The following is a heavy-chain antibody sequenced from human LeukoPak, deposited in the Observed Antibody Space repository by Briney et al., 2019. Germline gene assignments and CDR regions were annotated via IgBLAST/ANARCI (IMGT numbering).Heavy chain of an antibody. CDR1: GFTFSSYA. Sequence: GGSLRLSCAAPGFTFSSYAMSWVRQAPGKGLEWVSAISGSDGSTYYADSVKGRFTISRDNSKNTLYLQMNSLRAEDTAVYYCAKDYYYGSGSYYFDYWGQGTLVTVSS. J-gene: IGHJ4*02. CDR3: AKDYYYGSGSYYFDY. CDR2: ISGSDGST. V-gene: IGHV3-23*01. D-gene: IGHD3-10*01.